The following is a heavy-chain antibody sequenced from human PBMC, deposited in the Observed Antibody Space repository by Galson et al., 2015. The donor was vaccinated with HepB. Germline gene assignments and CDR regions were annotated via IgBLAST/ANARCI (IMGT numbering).Heavy chain of an antibody. Sequence: SLRLSCAASGFTFTDYYIDWVRQPPGQGLEWVGRARNKAYNYMTQYTASGRDRFTISRDDSKNLVYLQMNRLRTEATAVYSCGRLGHYGSATYHYFDFWGQGTLVTVSS. CDR1: GFTFTDYY. V-gene: IGHV3-72*01. CDR2: ARNKAYNYMT. J-gene: IGHJ4*02. CDR3: GRLGHYGSATYHYFDF. D-gene: IGHD3-10*01.